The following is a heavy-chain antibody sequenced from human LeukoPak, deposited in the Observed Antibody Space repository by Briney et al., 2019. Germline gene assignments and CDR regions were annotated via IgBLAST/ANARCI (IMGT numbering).Heavy chain of an antibody. CDR1: GFTFTTYW. V-gene: IGHV3-7*01. CDR3: ATDSYVSGSYYRLFY. D-gene: IGHD3-10*01. J-gene: IGHJ4*02. Sequence: GGSLRLSCAASGFTFTTYWMSWVRQAPGKGLEWVANIKQDGTEKYYVDSVKGRFTISRDNAKNTLYLQMNNLRAEDTAIYYCATDSYVSGSYYRLFYWGQGTLVTVSS. CDR2: IKQDGTEK.